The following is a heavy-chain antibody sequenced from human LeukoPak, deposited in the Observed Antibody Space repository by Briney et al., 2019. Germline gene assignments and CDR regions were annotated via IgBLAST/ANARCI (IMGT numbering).Heavy chain of an antibody. CDR1: GGSFSGYY. V-gene: IGHV4-34*01. D-gene: IGHD5-12*01. J-gene: IGHJ5*02. CDR3: ARGGYIWFDP. CDR2: INHSGST. Sequence: SETLSLTCAVYGGSFSGYYWSWIRQPPGKGLEWIGEINHSGSTNYNPSLKSRVTISVDTSKNQFSLKLSYVTAADTAVYYCARGGYIWFDPWGQGTLVTVSS.